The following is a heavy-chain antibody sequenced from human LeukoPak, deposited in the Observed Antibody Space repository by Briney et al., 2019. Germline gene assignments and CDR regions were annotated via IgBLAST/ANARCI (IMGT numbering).Heavy chain of an antibody. D-gene: IGHD2-15*01. V-gene: IGHV4-59*01. CDR1: GGSISSYY. CDR3: ARVAGGTDFGYYFDY. J-gene: IGHJ4*03. Sequence: SETLSLTCTVSGGSISSYYWSWIRQPPGKGLEWIGYIYYSGSINYNPSLKSRVTISVDTSKNQFSLKLRSVTAADTAVYYCARVAGGTDFGYYFDYWGKGTTVTVSS. CDR2: IYYSGSI.